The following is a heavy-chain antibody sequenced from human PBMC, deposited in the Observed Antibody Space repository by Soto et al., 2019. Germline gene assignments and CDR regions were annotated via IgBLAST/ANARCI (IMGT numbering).Heavy chain of an antibody. CDR2: ISSIGSTI. Sequence: GGSLRLSCAASGFTFSSYSMNWVRQAPGKGLEWVSYISSIGSTICYADSVKGRFTISRDKAKNSLHLQMNSLRDEDTAVYYCARETAWELLGFDYWGQGTLVTVSS. J-gene: IGHJ4*02. V-gene: IGHV3-48*02. CDR1: GFTFSSYS. D-gene: IGHD1-26*01. CDR3: ARETAWELLGFDY.